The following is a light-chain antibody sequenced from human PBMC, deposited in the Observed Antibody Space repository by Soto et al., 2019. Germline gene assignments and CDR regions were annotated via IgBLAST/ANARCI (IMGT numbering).Light chain of an antibody. J-gene: IGKJ1*01. Sequence: EIVMTQSPATLSVSPGERATLSCRASQSVGSNLAWYQQKPGQAPRLLIYGASTRATGIPARFSGSGSGTEFTLTISGLQSEDFEIYFCQQYNNWPPDRTFGQGTKVEIK. CDR1: QSVGSN. CDR2: GAS. CDR3: QQYNNWPPDRT. V-gene: IGKV3-15*01.